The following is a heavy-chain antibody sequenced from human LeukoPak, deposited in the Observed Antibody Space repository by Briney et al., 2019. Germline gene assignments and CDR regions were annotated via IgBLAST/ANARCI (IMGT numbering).Heavy chain of an antibody. CDR1: GFTFSSYG. CDR2: ISGSGGGT. CDR3: AKARYYDILTGYYYFDY. D-gene: IGHD3-9*01. Sequence: GGSLRLSCAASGFTFSSYGMSWVRQAPGKGLEWVSAISGSGGGTYYADSVKGRFTISRDNSKNTLYLQMNSLRAEDTAVYYCAKARYYDILTGYYYFDYWGQGTLVTVSS. V-gene: IGHV3-23*01. J-gene: IGHJ4*02.